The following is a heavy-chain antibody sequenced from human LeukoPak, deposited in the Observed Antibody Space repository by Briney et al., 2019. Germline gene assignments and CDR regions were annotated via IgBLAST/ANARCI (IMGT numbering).Heavy chain of an antibody. V-gene: IGHV4-39*01. D-gene: IGHD1-1*01. Sequence: SETLSLTCTVSGGSMSSSSYYWGWIRQPPGKGLEWIGSIYYSGSTYYNPSLKSRVTISVDTSKNQFYLKLSSVTAADTAVYYCARLESLRGYYFDYWGQGTLVTVSS. CDR3: ARLESLRGYYFDY. CDR1: GGSMSSSSYY. J-gene: IGHJ4*02. CDR2: IYYSGST.